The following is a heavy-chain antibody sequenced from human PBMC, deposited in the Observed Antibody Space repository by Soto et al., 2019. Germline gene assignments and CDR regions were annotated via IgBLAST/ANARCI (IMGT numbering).Heavy chain of an antibody. V-gene: IGHV1-69*06. CDR1: GGTFSSYT. CDR2: IIPIFGTT. J-gene: IGHJ6*02. D-gene: IGHD5-12*01. Sequence: QVQLVQSGAEVKKPGSSVKVSCKASGGTFSSYTIAWVRQAPGQGLEWMGGIIPIFGTTNYAQKFQGRVTITADKSTTTAYMELSSLRFEDTAIYWCARGVLVPRIYYYYEMDVWGQGTTVTVSS. CDR3: ARGVLVPRIYYYYEMDV.